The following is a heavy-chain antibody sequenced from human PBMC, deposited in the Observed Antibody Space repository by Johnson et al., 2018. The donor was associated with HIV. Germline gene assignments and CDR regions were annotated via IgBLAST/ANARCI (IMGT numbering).Heavy chain of an antibody. CDR2: ISGSGGST. CDR3: AKDEDDYGASGAFDI. D-gene: IGHD4-17*01. J-gene: IGHJ3*02. Sequence: EVQLVESGGGLVQPGGSLRLSCAASGFTFSSYAMSWVRQAPGKGLEWVSAISGSGGSTYYADSVKGRFTISRDNAKNSLYLQMNSLRAEDTALYYCAKDEDDYGASGAFDIWGQGTMVTVSS. V-gene: IGHV3-23*04. CDR1: GFTFSSYA.